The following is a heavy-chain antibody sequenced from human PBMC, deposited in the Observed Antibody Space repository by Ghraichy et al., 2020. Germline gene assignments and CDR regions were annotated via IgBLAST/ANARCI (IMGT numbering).Heavy chain of an antibody. CDR1: GGSISSSNYY. V-gene: IGHV4-39*01. D-gene: IGHD1-14*01. Sequence: SETLSLTCTVSGGSISSSNYYWGWIRQPPGKGLEWIGNIYYSGNTYYNPSLKGRVTISLDTSKNQFSLKMSSVTAADTAVYYCARPRSGTNDEGYGFIDYWGQGTLVTVSS. J-gene: IGHJ4*02. CDR2: IYYSGNT. CDR3: ARPRSGTNDEGYGFIDY.